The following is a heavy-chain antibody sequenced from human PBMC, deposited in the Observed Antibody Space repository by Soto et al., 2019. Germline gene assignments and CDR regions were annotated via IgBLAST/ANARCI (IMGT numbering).Heavy chain of an antibody. CDR1: GFTFSSYA. CDR3: ASARYDFWSGYLYYFDY. D-gene: IGHD3-3*01. CDR2: ISYDGSNK. J-gene: IGHJ4*02. V-gene: IGHV3-30-3*01. Sequence: QVQLVESGGGVVQPGRSLRLSCAASGFTFSSYAMHWVRQAPGKGLEWVAVISYDGSNKYYADSVKGRFTISRDNSKNXXYLQMNSLRAEDTAVYYCASARYDFWSGYLYYFDYWGQGTLVTVSS.